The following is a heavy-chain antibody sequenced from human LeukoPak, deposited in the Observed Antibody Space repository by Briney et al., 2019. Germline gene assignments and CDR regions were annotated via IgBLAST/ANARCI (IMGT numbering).Heavy chain of an antibody. CDR2: IYYGGSA. Sequence: PSETLSLTCTVSGGSISSYYWSWIRQPPGKGLEWIGHIYYGGSANYNPSLRSRVTISLDTSKNQFSLKLTSVTAADTAVYYCAKVGDGYNQRYYFDYWGQGILVTVSS. J-gene: IGHJ4*02. CDR3: AKVGDGYNQRYYFDY. V-gene: IGHV4-59*12. CDR1: GGSISSYY. D-gene: IGHD5-24*01.